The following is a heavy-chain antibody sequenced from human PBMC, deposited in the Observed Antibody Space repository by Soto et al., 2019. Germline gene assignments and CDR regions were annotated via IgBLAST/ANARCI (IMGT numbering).Heavy chain of an antibody. CDR3: ARGGGPYVWFNEF. Sequence: SVKVYCKXSGGLFSSFAISWVRQAPGQGLEWLGGIIPVFGTTNYAEKLQDRVTITADESTNTAYVELTSLTSADTAMYYCARGGGPYVWFNEFWGQGTLVTVSS. D-gene: IGHD3-16*01. CDR1: GGLFSSFA. V-gene: IGHV1-69*13. CDR2: IIPVFGTT. J-gene: IGHJ4*02.